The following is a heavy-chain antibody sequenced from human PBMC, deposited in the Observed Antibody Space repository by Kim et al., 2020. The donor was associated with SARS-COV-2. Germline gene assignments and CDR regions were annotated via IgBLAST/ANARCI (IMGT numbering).Heavy chain of an antibody. CDR1: GGSISSYY. D-gene: IGHD2-21*01. J-gene: IGHJ4*02. Sequence: SETLSLTCTVSGGSISSYYWTWIRQPPGKGLEWIWYIYYSGSTNYNPSLKSRVTISVDTSKNQFSLNLSSVTAADTAEYYCARLFRAGLIDYWGQGSLVTVSS. V-gene: IGHV4-59*08. CDR3: ARLFRAGLIDY. CDR2: IYYSGST.